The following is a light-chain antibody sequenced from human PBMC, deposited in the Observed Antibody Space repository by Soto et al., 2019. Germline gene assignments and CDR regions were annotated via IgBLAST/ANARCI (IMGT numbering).Light chain of an antibody. CDR3: RQRSSNWPPVT. Sequence: EIVLTQSPATLSLSPGERATLSCRASQSVSSYLAWYQQKPGQAPRLLIYDASNRATGIPARFSGSGSGTDFTLTISSLEPEDCAVYYCRQRSSNWPPVTFREGTRLEIK. CDR1: QSVSSY. V-gene: IGKV3-11*01. J-gene: IGKJ5*01. CDR2: DAS.